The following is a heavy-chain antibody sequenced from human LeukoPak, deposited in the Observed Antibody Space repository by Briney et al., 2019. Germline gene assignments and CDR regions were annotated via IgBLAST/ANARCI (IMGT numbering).Heavy chain of an antibody. V-gene: IGHV3-23*01. J-gene: IGHJ4*02. CDR3: ANTPPLIVVVPAAYFDY. CDR2: IGYSAGDT. D-gene: IGHD2-2*01. CDR1: GFTVSSYA. Sequence: PGGSLRLSCAASGFTVSSYAMTWVRQAPGKGLEWVSAIGYSAGDTYYADSVKGRFTISRDNSKNTLYLQMNSLRAEDTAVYYCANTPPLIVVVPAAYFDYWGQGTLVTVSS.